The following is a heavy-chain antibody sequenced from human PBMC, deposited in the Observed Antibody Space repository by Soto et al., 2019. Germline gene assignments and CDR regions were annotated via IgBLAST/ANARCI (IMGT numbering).Heavy chain of an antibody. CDR1: GFDVSSYH. CDR3: ARDLRRIAY. CDR2: VYAGSGT. V-gene: IGHV3-53*01. J-gene: IGHJ4*02. Sequence: GGSLRLSCAASGFDVSSYHMSWVRQAPGKGLEWVSIVYAGSGTHYADSVKGRFTISRDKSNNMLYLQMSSLRAEDTAVYYCARDLRRIAYWGQGTLVTVSS.